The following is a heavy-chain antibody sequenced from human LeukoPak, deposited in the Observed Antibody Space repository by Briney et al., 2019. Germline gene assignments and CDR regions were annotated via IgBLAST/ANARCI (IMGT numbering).Heavy chain of an antibody. CDR1: GGSISSYY. CDR2: IFYTGSI. V-gene: IGHV4-59*01. CDR3: ARHLRYYYGSGSPYYMDV. J-gene: IGHJ6*03. Sequence: SETLSLTCTVSGGSISSYYWNWIRQPPGKGLEWIGCIFYTGSIHYSPSLKSRVTISVDTSRNQFSLNVRSVTAADTAVYYCARHLRYYYGSGSPYYMDVWGKGTTVTVSS. D-gene: IGHD3-10*01.